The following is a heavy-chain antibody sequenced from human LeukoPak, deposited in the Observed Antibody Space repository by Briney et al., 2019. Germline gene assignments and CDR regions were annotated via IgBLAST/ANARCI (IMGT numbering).Heavy chain of an antibody. J-gene: IGHJ6*02. CDR1: GFTFSSYG. V-gene: IGHV3-30*18. CDR3: AKDLAPLYYYGMDV. Sequence: GGSLRLSCAASGFTFSSYGMHWVRQAPGKGLEWVAVISYDGSNKYYADSVKGRFTISRDNSKNTLYLQMNSLGAEDTAVYYCAKDLAPLYYYGMDVWGQGTTVTVSS. D-gene: IGHD3-16*01. CDR2: ISYDGSNK.